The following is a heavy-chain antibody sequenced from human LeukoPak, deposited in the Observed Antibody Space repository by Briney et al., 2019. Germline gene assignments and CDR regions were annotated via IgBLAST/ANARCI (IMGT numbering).Heavy chain of an antibody. CDR2: ISRSSSFI. V-gene: IGHV3-21*01. J-gene: IGHJ3*02. CDR1: GFTFSSYS. D-gene: IGHD4-17*01. Sequence: PGGSLRLSCVASGFTFSSYSMNWVRQAAGKGLEWVSSISRSSSFIYYADSVKGRFTISRDNAKNSLYLQMNSLRAEDTAVFYCARRGDYSGDAFDIWGQGTMVTVSP. CDR3: ARRGDYSGDAFDI.